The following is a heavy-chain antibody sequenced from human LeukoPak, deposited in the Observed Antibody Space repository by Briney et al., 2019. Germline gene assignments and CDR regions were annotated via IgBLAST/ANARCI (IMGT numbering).Heavy chain of an antibody. J-gene: IGHJ4*02. CDR3: ARDQALYDSSGYPAFRDY. V-gene: IGHV1-18*01. D-gene: IGHD3-22*01. CDR2: ISAYNGNT. CDR1: GYTFTSYG. Sequence: ASVKVSCKASGYTFTSYGISWVRQAPGQGLEWMGWISAYNGNTNYAQKLQGRVTMTTDTSTSTAYMELRSLRSDDTAVYYCARDQALYDSSGYPAFRDYWGQGTLVTVSS.